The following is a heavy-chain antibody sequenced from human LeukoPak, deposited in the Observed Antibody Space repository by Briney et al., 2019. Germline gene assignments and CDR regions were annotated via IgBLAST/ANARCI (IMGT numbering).Heavy chain of an antibody. J-gene: IGHJ6*03. CDR3: ARELVEIGVYYYYYMDV. V-gene: IGHV3-23*01. CDR1: GFTFSSYA. D-gene: IGHD5-24*01. Sequence: GGSLRLSCAASGFTFSSYAMSWVRQAPGKGLEWVSAISGSGGSTYYADSVKGRFTISRDNSKNTLYLQMNSLRAEDTAVYYCARELVEIGVYYYYYMDVWGKGTTVTVSS. CDR2: ISGSGGST.